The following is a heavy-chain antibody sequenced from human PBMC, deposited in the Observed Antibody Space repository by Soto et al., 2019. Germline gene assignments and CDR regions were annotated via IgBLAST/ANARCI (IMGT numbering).Heavy chain of an antibody. Sequence: EVQLVESGGGLVQPGRSLRLSCAASGFTFDDYAMHWVRQAPGKGLEWVSGISWNSGSIGYADSVKGRFTISRDNAKNSLYLQMNSLKTEDTAVYYCTRLGATAAFDIWGQGTMVTVSS. V-gene: IGHV3-9*01. J-gene: IGHJ3*02. CDR2: ISWNSGSI. CDR1: GFTFDDYA. D-gene: IGHD1-26*01. CDR3: TRLGATAAFDI.